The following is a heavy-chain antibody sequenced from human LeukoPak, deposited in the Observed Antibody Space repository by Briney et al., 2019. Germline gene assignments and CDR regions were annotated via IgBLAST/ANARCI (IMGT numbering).Heavy chain of an antibody. Sequence: PSETLSLTCAVYGGSFSGYYWSWIRQPPGKGLEWIGEINHSGSTNYNPSLKSRVTISVDTSKNQFSLKLSSVTAADTAVYYCARMDSRLQQLVCRGYNWFDPWGQGTLVTVSS. D-gene: IGHD6-13*01. J-gene: IGHJ5*02. CDR1: GGSFSGYY. V-gene: IGHV4-34*01. CDR2: INHSGST. CDR3: ARMDSRLQQLVCRGYNWFDP.